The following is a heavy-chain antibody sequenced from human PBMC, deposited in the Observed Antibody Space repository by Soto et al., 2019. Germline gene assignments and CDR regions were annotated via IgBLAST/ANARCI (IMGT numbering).Heavy chain of an antibody. D-gene: IGHD6-6*01. CDR3: AKRSSSSTFDY. CDR1: GFTFSSYA. Sequence: EVQLLESGGGLVQPGGSLRLSCAASGFTFSSYAMSWVRQAPGKGLEWVSVISGSEDSTYYADSVKSRFTISRDNSKNTVYLQMNSLRAEDTAVYYCAKRSSSSTFDYWGQGTLVNVSS. V-gene: IGHV3-23*01. J-gene: IGHJ4*02. CDR2: ISGSEDST.